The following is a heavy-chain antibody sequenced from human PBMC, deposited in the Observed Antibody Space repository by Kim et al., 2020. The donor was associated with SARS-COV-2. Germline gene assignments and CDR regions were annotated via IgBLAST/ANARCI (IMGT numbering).Heavy chain of an antibody. J-gene: IGHJ4*02. CDR2: ISSSSTYI. D-gene: IGHD3-22*01. Sequence: GGSLRLSCAASGFTFSSYSMNWVRQAPGKGLEWVSSISSSSTYIYYADSVKGRFTISRDNAKNSLYLQMNSLRAEDTAVYYCARDLRSGDSSGYYYLGYWGPRALVTVSS. CDR1: GFTFSSYS. CDR3: ARDLRSGDSSGYYYLGY. V-gene: IGHV3-21*01.